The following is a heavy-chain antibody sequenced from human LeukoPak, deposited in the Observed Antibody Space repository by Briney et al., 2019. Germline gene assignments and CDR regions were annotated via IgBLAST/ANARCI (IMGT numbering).Heavy chain of an antibody. V-gene: IGHV1-2*06. J-gene: IGHJ4*02. D-gene: IGHD3-9*01. CDR3: ARDNQDVLRYFEVWGDCYFDY. CDR2: INPNSGGT. Sequence: ASVKVSCKACGYTFTGYYMHWVRQAPGQGLEWMGRINPNSGGTNYAQKFQGRVTMTRDTSISTAYMELSRLRSDDTAVYYCARDNQDVLRYFEVWGDCYFDYWGQGTLVTVSS. CDR1: GYTFTGYY.